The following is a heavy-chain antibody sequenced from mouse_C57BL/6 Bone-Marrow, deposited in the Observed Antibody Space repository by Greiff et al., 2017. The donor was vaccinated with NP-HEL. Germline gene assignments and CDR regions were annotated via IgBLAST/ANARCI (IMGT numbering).Heavy chain of an antibody. D-gene: IGHD1-1*01. CDR1: GFSLTSYA. CDR3: ARTLYGSSLWYFDY. CDR2: IWTGGGT. J-gene: IGHJ2*01. Sequence: VKLMESGPGLVAPSQSLSITCTVSGFSLTSYAISWVRQPPGKGLEWLGVIWTGGGTNYNSALKSRLSISKDNSKSQVFLKMNSLQTDDTARYYCARTLYGSSLWYFDYWGQGTTLTVSS. V-gene: IGHV2-9-1*01.